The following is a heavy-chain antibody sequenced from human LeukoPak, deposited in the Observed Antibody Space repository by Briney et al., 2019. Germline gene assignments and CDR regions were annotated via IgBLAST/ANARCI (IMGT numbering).Heavy chain of an antibody. CDR2: FNSGST. CDR3: ATNRYGYNTYFEY. J-gene: IGHJ4*02. V-gene: IGHV3-23*01. CDR1: GFTFSSSA. Sequence: GGSLRLSCVVSGFTFSSSAMSWARQPPAKGLEWVSAFNSGSTYYRDSVKGRFTISRDISKSTKYLEMDSLRVEDTAVYYCATNRYGYNTYFEYWGQGTLVTASS. D-gene: IGHD5-24*01.